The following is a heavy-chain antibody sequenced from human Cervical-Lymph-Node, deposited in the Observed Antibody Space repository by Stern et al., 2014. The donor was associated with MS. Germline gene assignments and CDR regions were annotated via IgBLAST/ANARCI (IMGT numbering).Heavy chain of an antibody. J-gene: IGHJ5*02. CDR2: INPRSGST. CDR1: GYTFTSYY. D-gene: IGHD3-9*01. Sequence: QVQLGQSGAEVKKPGASVKVSCKASGYTFTSYYMHWVRQAPGQGLEWMGIINPRSGSTSCAQHFQGSVTMPSDTSTSTVYMELTSPRSEDTAVYYCARGESILTGYLRVYNWLDPWGQGTLVTVSS. V-gene: IGHV1-46*01. CDR3: ARGESILTGYLRVYNWLDP.